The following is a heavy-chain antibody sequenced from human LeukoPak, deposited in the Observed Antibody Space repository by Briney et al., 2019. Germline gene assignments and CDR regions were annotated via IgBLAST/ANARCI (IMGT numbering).Heavy chain of an antibody. D-gene: IGHD2-2*01. Sequence: SQTLSLTCTVSGGSISSGDYYWSWIRQPPGKGLEWIGCIYYSGSTYYNPSLKSRVTISVDTSKNQFSLKLSSVTAADTAVYYCARGGLCSSTSCHISWFDPWGQGTLVTVSS. V-gene: IGHV4-30-4*08. CDR1: GGSISSGDYY. CDR3: ARGGLCSSTSCHISWFDP. CDR2: IYYSGST. J-gene: IGHJ5*02.